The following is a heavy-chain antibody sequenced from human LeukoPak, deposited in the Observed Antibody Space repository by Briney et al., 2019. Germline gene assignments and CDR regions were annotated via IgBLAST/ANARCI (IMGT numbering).Heavy chain of an antibody. V-gene: IGHV1-2*02. CDR3: ARGDMITFGGVIYY. J-gene: IGHJ4*02. CDR1: GYTFTGYY. D-gene: IGHD3-16*02. Sequence: ASVKVSCKASGYTFTGYYMHWVRQAPGQGLEWMGWINPNSGGTNYAQKFQGRVTMTRDTPISTAYMELSRLRSDDTAVYYCARGDMITFGGVIYYWGQGTLVTVSS. CDR2: INPNSGGT.